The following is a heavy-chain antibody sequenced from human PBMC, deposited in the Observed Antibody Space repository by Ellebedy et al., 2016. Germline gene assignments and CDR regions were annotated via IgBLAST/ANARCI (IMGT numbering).Heavy chain of an antibody. V-gene: IGHV3-23*01. Sequence: GGSLRLSCAASKFTFSSYGMNWVRQAPGKGLEWVSSISGSGGTTYYADSVKGRFTISRDDSKNTLYLQMNSLRAEDTAVYYCAKDDWDGDYMESAIWENWGQGTLVTVSS. J-gene: IGHJ4*02. D-gene: IGHD4-17*01. CDR3: AKDDWDGDYMESAIWEN. CDR1: KFTFSSYG. CDR2: ISGSGGTT.